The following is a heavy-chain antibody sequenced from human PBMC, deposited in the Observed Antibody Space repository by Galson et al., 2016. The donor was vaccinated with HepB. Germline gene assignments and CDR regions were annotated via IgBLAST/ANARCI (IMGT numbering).Heavy chain of an antibody. D-gene: IGHD3-10*01. J-gene: IGHJ5*02. CDR1: GFSFSNYN. Sequence: SLRLSCAASGFSFSNYNMNWVRQAPGKGPEWVSSISRTSTHIYYADSVKGRFTISRDNAKNSLYLQMNSLRAEDTAMYYCARDRIIMLRGVTNWLDPWGQGTLVTVSS. CDR2: ISRTSTHI. V-gene: IGHV3-21*01. CDR3: ARDRIIMLRGVTNWLDP.